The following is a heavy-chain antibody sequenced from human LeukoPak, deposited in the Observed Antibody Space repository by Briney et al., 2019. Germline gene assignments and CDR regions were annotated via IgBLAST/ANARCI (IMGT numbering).Heavy chain of an antibody. J-gene: IGHJ5*02. D-gene: IGHD3-16*01. CDR2: ISGSGGST. CDR1: GFSFSSYA. Sequence: GGSLRLSCAASGFSFSSYAMSWVRQAPGKGLEWVSGISGSGGSTYYADSVKGRFTISRDNSKSTLYLQMNSLRAEDTAVYYCAKLGGDRQIDPWGQGTLVTVSS. CDR3: AKLGGDRQIDP. V-gene: IGHV3-23*01.